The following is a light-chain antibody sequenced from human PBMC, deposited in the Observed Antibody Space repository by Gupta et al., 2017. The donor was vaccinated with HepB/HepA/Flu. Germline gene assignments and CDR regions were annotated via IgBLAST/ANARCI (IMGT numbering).Light chain of an antibody. CDR2: DNN. CDR1: SSNIGNNY. J-gene: IGLJ2*01. V-gene: IGLV1-51*01. CDR3: GTWDSSLSGV. Sequence: QSVLTQPPSVYAAPGLKVHISCSGSSSNIGNNYVSWYQQPPGTAPKLLIYDNNKRPSGIPDRFSGSKSGTSATLGITGLQTGDEADYYCGTWDSSLSGVFGGGTKLTVL.